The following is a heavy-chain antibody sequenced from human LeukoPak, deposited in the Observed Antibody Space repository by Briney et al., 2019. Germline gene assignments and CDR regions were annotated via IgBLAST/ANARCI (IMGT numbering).Heavy chain of an antibody. J-gene: IGHJ5*02. V-gene: IGHV1-18*01. CDR1: GYTFTSYG. CDR2: ISAYNGNT. Sequence: ASAKVSCKASGYTFTSYGISWVRQAPGQGLEWMGWISAYNGNTNQAQKFQGRVTMTTDTSTSTAYMELRSLRSDDTAVYYCARDGTRAYDWFDPWGQGTLVTVSS. CDR3: ARDGTRAYDWFDP. D-gene: IGHD1-26*01.